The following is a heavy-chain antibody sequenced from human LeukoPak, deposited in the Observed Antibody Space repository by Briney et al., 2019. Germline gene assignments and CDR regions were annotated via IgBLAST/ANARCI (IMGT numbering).Heavy chain of an antibody. CDR3: AKAIGTSCYGGIDY. J-gene: IGHJ4*02. CDR1: GFTFSSYA. V-gene: IGHV3-23*01. Sequence: QPGGSLRLSCAASGFTFSSYAMSWVRQAPGKGLEWVSVICGSGGGTYYADSVKGRFTISRDNSKSTLYLQMNSLRAEDTAVYYCAKAIGTSCYGGIDYWGQGALVTVSS. D-gene: IGHD2-2*01. CDR2: ICGSGGGT.